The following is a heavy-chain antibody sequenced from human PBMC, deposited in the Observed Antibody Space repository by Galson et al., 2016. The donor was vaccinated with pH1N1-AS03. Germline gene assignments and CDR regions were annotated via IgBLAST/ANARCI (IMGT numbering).Heavy chain of an antibody. D-gene: IGHD1-26*01. J-gene: IGHJ3*02. Sequence: SVKVSCKASGYTFSSYGISWVRQAPGQGLEWMGWITAYNGNSNYAQKLQGRLTMTTDTSTSTAYMELRSLRSDDTAVDYCARDQGSVRTTRAFDIWGQGTMVTGSS. V-gene: IGHV1-18*04. CDR1: GYTFSSYG. CDR3: ARDQGSVRTTRAFDI. CDR2: ITAYNGNS.